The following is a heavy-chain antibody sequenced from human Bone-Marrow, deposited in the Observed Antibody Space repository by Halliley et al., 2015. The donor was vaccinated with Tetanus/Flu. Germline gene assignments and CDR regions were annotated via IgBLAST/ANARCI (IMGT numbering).Heavy chain of an antibody. Sequence: SLRLSCAASGFTFSSYAMTWVRQAPGKGLEWVSGISGSGVTTYHADSVKGRFTISRDNSKNTLNLQMNSMTAEDTALYYCAKSETVNPRASLHHWGQGTLVTVSS. CDR2: ISGSGVTT. V-gene: IGHV3-23*01. CDR3: AKSETVNPRASLHH. D-gene: IGHD1-26*01. CDR1: GFTFSSYA. J-gene: IGHJ1*01.